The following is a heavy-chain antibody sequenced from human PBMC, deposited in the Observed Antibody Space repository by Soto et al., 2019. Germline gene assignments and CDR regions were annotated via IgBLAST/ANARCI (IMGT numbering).Heavy chain of an antibody. V-gene: IGHV3-23*01. CDR3: AKLYVTMIVVVMTGYFDY. J-gene: IGHJ4*02. D-gene: IGHD3-22*01. CDR2: ISGSGGST. CDR1: GFTFSSYA. Sequence: LRLSCAASGFTFSSYAMSWVRQAPGKGLEWVSAISGSGGSTYYADSVKGRFTISRDNSKNTLYLQMNSLRAEDTAVYYCAKLYVTMIVVVMTGYFDYWGQGTLVTVSS.